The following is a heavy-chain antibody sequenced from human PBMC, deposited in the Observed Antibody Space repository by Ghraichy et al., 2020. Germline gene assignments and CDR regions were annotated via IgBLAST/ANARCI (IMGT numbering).Heavy chain of an antibody. CDR2: ITPNGDNA. J-gene: IGHJ4*02. CDR3: VKEDGCHSQFDY. CDR1: GFTFSNYA. Sequence: GGSLRLSCSASGFTFSNYAMHWVRRAPGKGLEHISAITPNGDNAYYVDSMKDRFTISRDNSKNTLYLQMNSLRAEDTAVYYCVKEDGCHSQFDYWGRGTLVAVSS. V-gene: IGHV3-64D*06. D-gene: IGHD4-23*01.